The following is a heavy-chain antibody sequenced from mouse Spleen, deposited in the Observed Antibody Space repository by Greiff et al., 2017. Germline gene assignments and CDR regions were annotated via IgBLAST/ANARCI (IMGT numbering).Heavy chain of an antibody. CDR1: GYSFTGYY. Sequence: VQLKQSGPELVKPGASVKISCKASGYSFTGYYMNWVKQSPEKSLEWIGEINPSTGGTTYNQKFKAKATLTVDKSSSTAYMQLKSLTSEDSAVYYCARRRRGYAMDYWGQGTSVTVSS. V-gene: IGHV1-42*01. CDR2: INPSTGGT. J-gene: IGHJ4*01. D-gene: IGHD2-12*01. CDR3: ARRRRGYAMDY.